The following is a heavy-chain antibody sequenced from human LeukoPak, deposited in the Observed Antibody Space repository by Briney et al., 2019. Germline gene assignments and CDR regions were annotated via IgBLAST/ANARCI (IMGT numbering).Heavy chain of an antibody. Sequence: GASMRLSRAASGFTFSSYWMSWVRQAPGKGLEWVANIKQDGSEKYYVDSVKGRFTISRDNAKNSLYLQMNSLRAEDTAVYYCASAGETGTTHGHWGQGTLVTVSS. D-gene: IGHD1-7*01. J-gene: IGHJ4*02. CDR3: ASAGETGTTHGH. CDR2: IKQDGSEK. V-gene: IGHV3-7*01. CDR1: GFTFSSYW.